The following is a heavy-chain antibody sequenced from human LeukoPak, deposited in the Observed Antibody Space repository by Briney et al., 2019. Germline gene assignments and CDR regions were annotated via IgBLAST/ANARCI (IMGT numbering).Heavy chain of an antibody. J-gene: IGHJ4*02. D-gene: IGHD3-3*01. Sequence: SETLSLTCTVSGGSISSYYWSWIRQPPGKGLEWIGYIYYSGSTNYNPSLKSRVTISVDTSKNQFSLKLSSVTAADTAVYYCARLSGDDFWSGYTYYSDYWGQGTLVTVSS. CDR2: IYYSGST. CDR1: GGSISSYY. CDR3: ARLSGDDFWSGYTYYSDY. V-gene: IGHV4-59*08.